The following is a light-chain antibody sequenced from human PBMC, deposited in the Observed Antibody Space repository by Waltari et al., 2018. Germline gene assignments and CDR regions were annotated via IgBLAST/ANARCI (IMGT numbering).Light chain of an antibody. CDR2: EAS. J-gene: IGKJ5*01. CDR1: QSVTGD. V-gene: IGKV1-39*01. Sequence: DIQMTQSPSSLSASVGDRVTISCRASQSVTGDLNWYQQKPGKAPKLLIYEASRLHSGVPSRFSGSQSGTYFTLTISFLQPEDFATYYCQQSDTNPIAFGQGTRLEIK. CDR3: QQSDTNPIA.